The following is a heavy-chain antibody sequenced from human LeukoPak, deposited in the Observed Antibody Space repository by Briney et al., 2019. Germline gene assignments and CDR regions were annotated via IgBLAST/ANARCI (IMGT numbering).Heavy chain of an antibody. CDR1: GYTFTHYG. D-gene: IGHD2-15*01. CDR2: MNPNSGNT. CDR3: ARGRRRYCSGGSCHYFDY. Sequence: GASVKVSCKASGYTFTHYGINWVRQATGQGLEWMGWMNPNSGNTGYAQKFQGRVTITRNTSISTAYMELSSLRSEDTAVYYCARGRRRYCSGGSCHYFDYWGQGTLVTVSS. V-gene: IGHV1-8*03. J-gene: IGHJ4*02.